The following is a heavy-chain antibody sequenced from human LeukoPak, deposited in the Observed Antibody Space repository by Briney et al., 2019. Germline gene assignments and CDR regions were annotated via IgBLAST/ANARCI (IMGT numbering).Heavy chain of an antibody. Sequence: GGSLRPSCATSVVTFGDFATNWVRHAPGKGREWGSGISPSGDRTYYADSVKGRFTISRENSEPKVYLQLSSLIAEDRAIYYCAKDEDWLRFEHWGQGTPVTVSS. CDR1: VVTFGDFA. CDR3: AKDEDWLRFEH. D-gene: IGHD5-12*01. V-gene: IGHV3-23*01. J-gene: IGHJ4*02. CDR2: ISPSGDRT.